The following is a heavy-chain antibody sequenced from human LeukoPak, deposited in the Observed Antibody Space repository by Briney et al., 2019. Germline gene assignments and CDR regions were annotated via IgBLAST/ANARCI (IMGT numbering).Heavy chain of an antibody. CDR1: GYTFTSYG. CDR3: ARDVDTAMVTGGFDY. CDR2: ISAYNGNT. V-gene: IGHV1-18*01. D-gene: IGHD5-18*01. Sequence: ASVKVSCKASGYTFTSYGISWVRQAPGQGLEWMGWISAYNGNTNYAQKLQGRVTMTTDTSTSTAYMELRSLRSDDTAVYYCARDVDTAMVTGGFDYWGQGTLVTVSS. J-gene: IGHJ4*02.